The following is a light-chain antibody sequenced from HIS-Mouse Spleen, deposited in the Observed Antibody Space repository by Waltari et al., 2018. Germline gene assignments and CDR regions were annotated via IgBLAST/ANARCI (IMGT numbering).Light chain of an antibody. CDR2: DVS. J-gene: IGLJ2*01. V-gene: IGLV2-14*03. Sequence: QSALTQPAYVSGSPGQSITISCTGLSSDVGGDNYVSWYQPHPGKAPKLMIYDVSNRPSGVSNRFSGSKSGNTASLTISGLQAEDEADYYCSSYTSSSTVVFGGGTKLTVL. CDR1: SSDVGGDNY. CDR3: SSYTSSSTVV.